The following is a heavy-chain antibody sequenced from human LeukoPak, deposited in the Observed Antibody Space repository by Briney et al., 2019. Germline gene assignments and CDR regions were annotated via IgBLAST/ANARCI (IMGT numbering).Heavy chain of an antibody. J-gene: IGHJ3*02. D-gene: IGHD3-16*01. CDR1: GFAFSSYG. CDR2: ISYDGSNQ. V-gene: IGHV3-30*18. Sequence: GGSLRLSCAASGFAFSSYGMHWVRQAPGKGLEWVAVISYDGSNQYYADSVKGRFTISRDNSKNTLYLQMNSLRAEDTAVYYCAKDKGGGYGNDGFDIWGRGTMVTVSS. CDR3: AKDKGGGYGNDGFDI.